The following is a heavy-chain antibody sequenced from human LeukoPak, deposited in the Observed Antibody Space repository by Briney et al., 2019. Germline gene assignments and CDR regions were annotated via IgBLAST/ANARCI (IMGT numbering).Heavy chain of an antibody. J-gene: IGHJ4*02. CDR3: AKDRPMYDYDSNGSLDY. V-gene: IGHV3-23*01. Sequence: GGSLRLSCAASGFTFGLTWVRQAPGKGLEWFSGISASGGSTYYADSVKGRFTISRDNSKNTLYLQMNSLRAEDTAVYYCAKDRPMYDYDSNGSLDYWGQGTLVTVSS. CDR2: ISASGGST. CDR1: GFTFG. D-gene: IGHD3-22*01.